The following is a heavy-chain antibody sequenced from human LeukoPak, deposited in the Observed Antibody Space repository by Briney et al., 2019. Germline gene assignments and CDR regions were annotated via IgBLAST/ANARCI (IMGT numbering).Heavy chain of an antibody. CDR3: ARVSSGDIDY. J-gene: IGHJ4*02. Sequence: PGGSLRLSCAASGFTFSDHYMDWVRQAPGKGLEWVGRARNKANSYTTDYAASVKGRFTISRDDSKNSVYLQMNSLKTEDTAVYYCARVSSGDIDYWGQGTLATVSS. V-gene: IGHV3-72*01. D-gene: IGHD1-1*01. CDR2: ARNKANSYTT. CDR1: GFTFSDHY.